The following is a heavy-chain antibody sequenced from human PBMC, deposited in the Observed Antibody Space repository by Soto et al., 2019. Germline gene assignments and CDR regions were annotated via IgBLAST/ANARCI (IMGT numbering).Heavy chain of an antibody. CDR3: AKRLYFSDGSPFDC. CDR1: GFTFSSYA. V-gene: IGHV3-23*01. CDR2: ISDSGATT. Sequence: GGSLRLSCAASGFTFSSYAMSWVRQAPGKGLEWVSAISDSGATTYYADSVKGRFTISRDNSKNTLYLQMNSLRAEDTAVYYCAKRLYFSDGSPFDCWGQGTLVTVSS. J-gene: IGHJ4*02. D-gene: IGHD1-26*01.